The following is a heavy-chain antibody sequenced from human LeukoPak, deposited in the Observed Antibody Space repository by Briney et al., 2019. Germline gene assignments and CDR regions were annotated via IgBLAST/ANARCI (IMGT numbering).Heavy chain of an antibody. CDR3: ARSAQQLSSDFDY. D-gene: IGHD6-13*01. CDR1: GFTFSSYS. Sequence: GGSLRLSCAASGFTFSSYSMNWVRQAPGKGLEWVSSISSSSSYIYYADSVKGRFTISRDNAKNSLYLQMNSLRAEDTAVYYCARSAQQLSSDFDYWGQGTLVTVSS. J-gene: IGHJ4*02. CDR2: ISSSSSYI. V-gene: IGHV3-21*01.